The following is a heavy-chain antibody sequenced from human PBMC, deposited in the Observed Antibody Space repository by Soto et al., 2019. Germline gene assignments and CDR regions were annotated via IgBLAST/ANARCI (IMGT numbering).Heavy chain of an antibody. Sequence: TLSLTCTVSGGSISSYYWSWIRQPPGKGLEWIGYIYYSGSTNYNPSLKSRVTISVDTSKNQFSLKLSSVTAADTAVYYCASAFSGYYYTDAFDIWGQGTMVTVSS. V-gene: IGHV4-59*01. CDR1: GGSISSYY. CDR2: IYYSGST. CDR3: ASAFSGYYYTDAFDI. J-gene: IGHJ3*02. D-gene: IGHD3-22*01.